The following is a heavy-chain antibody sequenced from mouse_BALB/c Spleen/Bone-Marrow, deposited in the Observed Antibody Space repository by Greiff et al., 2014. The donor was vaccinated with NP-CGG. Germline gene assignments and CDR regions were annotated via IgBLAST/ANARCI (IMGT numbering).Heavy chain of an antibody. V-gene: IGHV14-3*02. D-gene: IGHD1-1*01. CDR3: ASYYYGSSGFAY. J-gene: IGHJ3*01. Sequence: VQLQQSGAELVKPGASVKLSCTASGFNIKDTYMHWVKQRPEQGLEWIGMIDPANGNTKYDPKFQGKATITADTSSNTAYLQLSSLTSEDTAVYYCASYYYGSSGFAYWGQGTLVTVSA. CDR1: GFNIKDTY. CDR2: IDPANGNT.